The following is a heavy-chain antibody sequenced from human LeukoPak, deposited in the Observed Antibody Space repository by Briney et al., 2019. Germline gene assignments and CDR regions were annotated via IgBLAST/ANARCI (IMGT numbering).Heavy chain of an antibody. Sequence: PGGSLRLSCAASGFTFSSYWMHWVRQAPGKGLVWVSRINSDGSSTSYADSVKGRFIISRDNAKNTLYLQMNSLRAEDTAVYYCASEGSSPYYYYYYMDVWGKGTTVTVSS. D-gene: IGHD1-26*01. CDR2: INSDGSST. J-gene: IGHJ6*03. CDR3: ASEGSSPYYYYYYMDV. V-gene: IGHV3-74*01. CDR1: GFTFSSYW.